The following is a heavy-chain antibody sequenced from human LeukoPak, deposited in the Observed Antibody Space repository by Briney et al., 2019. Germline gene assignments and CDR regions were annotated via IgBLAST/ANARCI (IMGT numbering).Heavy chain of an antibody. Sequence: GGSLRLSCVASGFSFSTYAMVWVRQAPGKGLEWVSAMTRDGRTFYADSVQGRVTISRDNSKNTLYLQMNTLRTEDTALYYCVVALSPWGQGTLVTVSS. CDR3: VVALSP. J-gene: IGHJ5*02. D-gene: IGHD5-12*01. CDR2: MTRDGRT. CDR1: GFSFSTYA. V-gene: IGHV3-23*01.